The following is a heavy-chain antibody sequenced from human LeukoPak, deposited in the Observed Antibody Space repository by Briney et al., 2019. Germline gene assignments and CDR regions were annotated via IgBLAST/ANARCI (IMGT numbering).Heavy chain of an antibody. CDR1: GFTFSSYG. CDR3: AKDPGSSWYAGHWFDP. Sequence: PGGSLRLSCAASGFTFSSYGMHWVRQAPGKGLEWVAFIRDDGSNKYYADSVKGRFTISRDNSKNTLYLEMNSLGNEDTAVYYCAKDPGSSWYAGHWFDPWGQGTLVTVSS. V-gene: IGHV3-30*02. D-gene: IGHD6-13*01. J-gene: IGHJ5*02. CDR2: IRDDGSNK.